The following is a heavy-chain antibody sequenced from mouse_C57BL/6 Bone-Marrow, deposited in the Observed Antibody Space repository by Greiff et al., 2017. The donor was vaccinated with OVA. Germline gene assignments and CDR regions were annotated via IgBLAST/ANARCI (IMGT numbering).Heavy chain of an antibody. D-gene: IGHD1-1*01. CDR1: GFNIKDDY. J-gene: IGHJ2*01. CDR2: IDPENGDT. V-gene: IGHV14-4*01. Sequence: VQLQQSGAELVRPGASVKLSCTASGFNIKDDYMHWVKQRPEQGLEWIGWIDPENGDTEYASKFQGKATITADTSSNTAYLQLSSLTSEDTAVYYCTTLYGSSPLDYWGQGTTLTVSS. CDR3: TTLYGSSPLDY.